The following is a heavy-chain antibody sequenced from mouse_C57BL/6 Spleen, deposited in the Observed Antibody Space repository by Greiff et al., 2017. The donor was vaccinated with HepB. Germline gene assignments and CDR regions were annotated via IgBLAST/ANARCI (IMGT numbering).Heavy chain of an antibody. CDR1: GFTFSDYG. D-gene: IGHD1-1*01. J-gene: IGHJ4*01. V-gene: IGHV5-15*01. Sequence: EVMLVESGGGLVQPGGSLKLSCAASGFTFSDYGMAWVRQAPRKGPEWVAFISNLAYSIYYADTVTGRFTISRENAKNTLYLEMSSLRSEDTAMYYCARQNYYYGSGYDAMDYWGQGTSVTVSS. CDR3: ARQNYYYGSGYDAMDY. CDR2: ISNLAYSI.